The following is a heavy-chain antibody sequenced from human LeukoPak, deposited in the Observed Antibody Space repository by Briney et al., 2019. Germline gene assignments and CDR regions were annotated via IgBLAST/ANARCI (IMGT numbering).Heavy chain of an antibody. CDR1: GFTFRSYA. V-gene: IGHV3-30-3*01. CDR2: ISYDGSNK. Sequence: GGPLRLSCAASGFTFRSYAMHWVRQAPGKGLEWVAVISYDGSNKYYADSVKGRFTISRDNSKNTLYLQMNSLRAEDTAVYYCARDRSPVLRFLEWLLWSWGQGTLVTVSS. D-gene: IGHD3-3*01. CDR3: ARDRSPVLRFLEWLLWS. J-gene: IGHJ4*02.